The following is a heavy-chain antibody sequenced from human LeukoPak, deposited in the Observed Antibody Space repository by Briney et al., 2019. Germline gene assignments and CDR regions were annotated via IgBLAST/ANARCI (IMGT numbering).Heavy chain of an antibody. CDR1: GFSFDDYA. Sequence: PGGSLRLSCAASGFSFDDYAMHWVRQPPGKGLEWVSGICWNSGCIGYADSVKGRFTISRDNAKNSLYLQMNSLRVEDTALYYCAKDMAPMVRGSAFDIWGQGTMVTVSS. CDR2: ICWNSGCI. V-gene: IGHV3-9*01. J-gene: IGHJ3*02. CDR3: AKDMAPMVRGSAFDI. D-gene: IGHD3-10*01.